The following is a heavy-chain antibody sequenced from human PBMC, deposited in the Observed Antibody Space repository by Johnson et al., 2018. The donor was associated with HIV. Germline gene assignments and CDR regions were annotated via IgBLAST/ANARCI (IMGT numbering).Heavy chain of an antibody. J-gene: IGHJ3*02. CDR2: IKSKTDGGTT. CDR1: GITFSNAW. CDR3: TTAAGYYPFVDALDM. Sequence: VQLVESGGGLVKPGGSLRLSCAASGITFSNAWMSWVRQAPGKGLEWVGRIKSKTDGGTTDYAAPVKGRFTISRDDSKNMLYLQMNSLKTEDTAVYYCTTAAGYYPFVDALDMWGQGTMVTVSS. V-gene: IGHV3-15*01. D-gene: IGHD3-22*01.